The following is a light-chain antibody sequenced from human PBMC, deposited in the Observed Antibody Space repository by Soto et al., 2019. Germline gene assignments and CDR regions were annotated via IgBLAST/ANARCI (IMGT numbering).Light chain of an antibody. CDR3: QQRSNWPRT. Sequence: EIVLTQSPATLSLSPGERATISCRASQSVSSYLAWYQQKPGKAPRLLIYDASKRATGIPARFSGSGSGTDFTLTISSLEPEDFAVYYCQQRSNWPRTFGQGTKVDIK. V-gene: IGKV3-11*01. J-gene: IGKJ1*01. CDR1: QSVSSY. CDR2: DAS.